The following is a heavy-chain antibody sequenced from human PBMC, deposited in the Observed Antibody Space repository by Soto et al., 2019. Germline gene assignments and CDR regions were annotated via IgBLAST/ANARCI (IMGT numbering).Heavy chain of an antibody. Sequence: SVKVSCKASGGTFSSYAISWVRQAPGQGPEWMGGIIPIFGTANYAQKFQGRVTITADESTSTAYMELSSLRSEDTAVYYCARDRDAITMVRGVIGSRYYYYGMDVWGQGTTVTVSS. J-gene: IGHJ6*02. CDR1: GGTFSSYA. D-gene: IGHD3-10*01. CDR3: ARDRDAITMVRGVIGSRYYYYGMDV. CDR2: IIPIFGTA. V-gene: IGHV1-69*13.